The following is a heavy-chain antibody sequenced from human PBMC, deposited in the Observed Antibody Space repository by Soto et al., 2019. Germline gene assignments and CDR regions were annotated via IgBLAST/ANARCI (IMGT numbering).Heavy chain of an antibody. CDR1: GYTFTSYG. J-gene: IGHJ3*02. CDR3: ARDLVLLWFGESNDAFDI. D-gene: IGHD3-10*01. CDR2: ISAYNGNT. Sequence: ASVKVSCKASGYTFTSYGISWVRQAPGQGLEWMGWISAYNGNTNYAQKLQGRVTMTTDTSTSTAYMELRSLRSDDTAVYYCARDLVLLWFGESNDAFDIWGKGTMVTVSS. V-gene: IGHV1-18*01.